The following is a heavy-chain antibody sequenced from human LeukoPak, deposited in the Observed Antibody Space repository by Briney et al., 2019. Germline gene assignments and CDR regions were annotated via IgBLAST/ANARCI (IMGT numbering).Heavy chain of an antibody. CDR1: GFTFSSYS. CDR2: ISSSSSYI. V-gene: IGHV3-21*01. Sequence: PGGSLRLSSAASGFTFSSYSMNWVRQAPGKGLEWVSSISSSSSYIYYADSVKGRFTISRDNAKNSLYLQMNSLRAEDTAVYYCARDLAYCGGDCHWYFDLWGRGTLVTVSS. D-gene: IGHD2-21*01. CDR3: ARDLAYCGGDCHWYFDL. J-gene: IGHJ2*01.